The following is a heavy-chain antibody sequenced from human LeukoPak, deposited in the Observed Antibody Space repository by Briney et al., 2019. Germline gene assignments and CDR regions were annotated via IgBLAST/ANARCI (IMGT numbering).Heavy chain of an antibody. D-gene: IGHD3-10*01. Sequence: GESLKIFCKGSGYSFTSYWIGWVRQMPGKGLEWMGIIYPGDSDTRYSPSFQGQVTISADKSISAAYLQWSSLKASDTAMYYCARQDHYYGSGSYSPFDYWGQGTLVTVSS. CDR3: ARQDHYYGSGSYSPFDY. CDR2: IYPGDSDT. CDR1: GYSFTSYW. J-gene: IGHJ4*02. V-gene: IGHV5-51*01.